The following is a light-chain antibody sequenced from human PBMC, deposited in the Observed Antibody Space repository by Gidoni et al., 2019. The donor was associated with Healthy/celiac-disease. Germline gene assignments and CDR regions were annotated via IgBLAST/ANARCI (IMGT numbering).Light chain of an antibody. CDR3: QQRSNWPPEIT. CDR1: QSVSSY. J-gene: IGKJ5*01. Sequence: EIVLTQSPATLSVSPGGRTILSWRARQSVSSYLAWYQQKPGQAPRLLIYDASNRATGIPARFSGSGSGTDFTLTISSLEPEDFAVYYCQQRSNWPPEITFGQGTRLEIK. V-gene: IGKV3-11*01. CDR2: DAS.